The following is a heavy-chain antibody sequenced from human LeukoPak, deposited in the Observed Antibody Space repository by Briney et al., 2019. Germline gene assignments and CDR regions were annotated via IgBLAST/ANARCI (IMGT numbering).Heavy chain of an antibody. D-gene: IGHD3-16*01. CDR1: GFTFSSYS. CDR3: ARDRIGGEEY. Sequence: PGGSLRLSCAASGFTFSSYSMNWVRQAPGKGLEWVANIKEDGSEKDYVDSVKGRFTISRDNAKNSLYLQMDSLRAEDTAVYYCARDRIGGEEYWGQGTLVTVSS. V-gene: IGHV3-7*01. CDR2: IKEDGSEK. J-gene: IGHJ4*02.